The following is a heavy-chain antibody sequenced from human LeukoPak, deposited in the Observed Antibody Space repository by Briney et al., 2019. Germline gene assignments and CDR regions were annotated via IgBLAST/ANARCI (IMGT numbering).Heavy chain of an antibody. CDR1: GYTFTGYY. J-gene: IGHJ6*03. V-gene: IGHV1-2*02. D-gene: IGHD2-15*01. CDR2: INPNSGGT. Sequence: ASVKVSCKASGYTFTGYYMHWVRQAPGQGLEWMGWINPNSGGTNYAQKFQGRVTMTRDTSISTAYMELSRLRSDDTAVYYCARAPGYCSGGSCYYYYMDVWGKGATVTISS. CDR3: ARAPGYCSGGSCYYYYMDV.